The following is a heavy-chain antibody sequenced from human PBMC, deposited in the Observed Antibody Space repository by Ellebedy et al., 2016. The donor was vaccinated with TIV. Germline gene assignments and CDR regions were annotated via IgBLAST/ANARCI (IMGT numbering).Heavy chain of an antibody. CDR1: GSRFSGHG. Sequence: GESLKISCVGSGSRFSGHGMHWVRQAPGKGLEWVATITFDGSLQFYGDSVSGRFIVSRDNSKNSLFLHMSSPRRDDTAIYYCAKTRGSGDPDDLYVMDVWGQGTTVTVSS. V-gene: IGHV3-30*18. CDR3: AKTRGSGDPDDLYVMDV. CDR2: ITFDGSLQ. D-gene: IGHD6-19*01. J-gene: IGHJ6*02.